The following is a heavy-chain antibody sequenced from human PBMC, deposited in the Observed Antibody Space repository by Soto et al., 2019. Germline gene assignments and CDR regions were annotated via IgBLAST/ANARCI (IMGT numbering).Heavy chain of an antibody. D-gene: IGHD3-9*01. CDR2: IWYDGSNK. V-gene: IGHV3-33*01. J-gene: IGHJ4*02. Sequence: QVQLVESGGGVVQPGRSLRLSCAASGFTFSSYGMHWVRQAPGKGLEWVAVIWYDGSNKYYADSVKGRFTISRDNSKNTLYLQMNSLRAEDTAMYYCARDSGSYDILTGFDYWGQGTLVTVSS. CDR3: ARDSGSYDILTGFDY. CDR1: GFTFSSYG.